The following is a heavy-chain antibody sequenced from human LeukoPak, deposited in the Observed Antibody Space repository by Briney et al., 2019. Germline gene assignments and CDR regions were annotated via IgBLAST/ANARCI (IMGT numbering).Heavy chain of an antibody. J-gene: IGHJ4*02. Sequence: GGSLRLSCAASGFTFSSYWMHWVRQAPGKGLVWVSHISTDGSMTDYADSVKGRFTISRDNARNTLYLQVNSLRAEDTAVYYCTRDSAAPGADVDYWGQGTLVTVSS. V-gene: IGHV3-74*01. CDR1: GFTFSSYW. D-gene: IGHD6-13*01. CDR2: ISTDGSMT. CDR3: TRDSAAPGADVDY.